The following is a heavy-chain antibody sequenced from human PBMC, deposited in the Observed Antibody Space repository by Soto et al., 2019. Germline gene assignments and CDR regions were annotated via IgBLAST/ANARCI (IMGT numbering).Heavy chain of an antibody. J-gene: IGHJ1*01. Sequence: ATVKASGKFCGYAVTRYCITWVRQAPGKGLEWMGWISVYNDNANYAQKVQDRVTMTTDKSTSTAYMELSSLRSDDTAVYFCALNDTSSTETYTLSQH. CDR1: GYAVTRYC. V-gene: IGHV1-18*01. D-gene: IGHD3-22*01. CDR2: ISVYNDNA. CDR3: ALNDTSSTETYTLSQH.